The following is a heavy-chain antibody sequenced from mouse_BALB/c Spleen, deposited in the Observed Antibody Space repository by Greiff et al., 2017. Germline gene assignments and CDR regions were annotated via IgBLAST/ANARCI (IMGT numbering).Heavy chain of an antibody. Sequence: VQLQQSGPELVKPGASVKMSCKASGYTFTSYVMHWVKQKPGQGLEWIGYINPYNDGTKYNEKFKGKATLTSDKSSSTAYMELSSLTSEDSAVCYCASRGDYGNYGFAYWGQGTLVTVSA. CDR3: ASRGDYGNYGFAY. CDR1: GYTFTSYV. V-gene: IGHV1-14*01. CDR2: INPYNDGT. J-gene: IGHJ3*01. D-gene: IGHD2-1*01.